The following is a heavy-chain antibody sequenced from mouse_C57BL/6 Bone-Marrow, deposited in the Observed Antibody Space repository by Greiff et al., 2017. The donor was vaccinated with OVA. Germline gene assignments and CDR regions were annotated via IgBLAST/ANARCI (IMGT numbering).Heavy chain of an antibody. Sequence: VQLKESGPVLVKPGASVKMSCKASGYTFTDYYMNWVKQSHGKSLEWIGVINPYNGGTSYNQKFKGKATLTVDKSSSTAYMELNSLTSEDSAVYYCARFSYYDYFDYWGQGTTLTVSS. CDR1: GYTFTDYY. D-gene: IGHD2-10*01. CDR3: ARFSYYDYFDY. CDR2: INPYNGGT. V-gene: IGHV1-19*01. J-gene: IGHJ2*01.